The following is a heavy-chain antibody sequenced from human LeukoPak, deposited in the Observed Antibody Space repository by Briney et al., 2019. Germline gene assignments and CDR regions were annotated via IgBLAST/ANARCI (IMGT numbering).Heavy chain of an antibody. D-gene: IGHD3-10*01. Sequence: ASVKVSCKASGYTFTSYDINWVRQATGQGLEWMGWMNPNSGNTGYAQKFQGRVTMTRNTSISTAYMELSSPRSEDTAVYYCARGSRYYYGSGSYLWFDPWGQGTLVTVSS. V-gene: IGHV1-8*01. CDR1: GYTFTSYD. J-gene: IGHJ5*02. CDR3: ARGSRYYYGSGSYLWFDP. CDR2: MNPNSGNT.